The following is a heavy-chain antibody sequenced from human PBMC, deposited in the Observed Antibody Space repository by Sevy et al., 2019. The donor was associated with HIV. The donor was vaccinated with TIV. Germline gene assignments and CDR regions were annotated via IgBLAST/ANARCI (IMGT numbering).Heavy chain of an antibody. CDR1: GFTFSSYS. Sequence: GGSLRLSCAASGFTFSSYSMKWVRQAPGKGLEWVSSISSSSSYIYYADSVKGRFTISRDNAKNSLYLQMNSLRAEDTAVYYCATGKVNYYDTSFARVWGQRTLVTVSS. CDR3: ATGKVNYYDTSFARV. J-gene: IGHJ4*02. CDR2: ISSSSSYI. D-gene: IGHD3-22*01. V-gene: IGHV3-21*01.